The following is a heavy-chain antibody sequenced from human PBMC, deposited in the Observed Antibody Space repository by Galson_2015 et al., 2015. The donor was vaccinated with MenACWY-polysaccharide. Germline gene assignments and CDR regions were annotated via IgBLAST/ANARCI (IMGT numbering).Heavy chain of an antibody. CDR3: AKDRKYSSSWLGAFFDY. J-gene: IGHJ4*02. D-gene: IGHD6-13*01. CDR2: ISCSGGST. Sequence: SLRLSCAASGFTFSSYAMSWVRQAPGKGLEWVSAISCSGGSTYYADSVKGRFTISRDNSKNTQYLHMNSLRAEDTAVYYCAKDRKYSSSWLGAFFDYWGQGTLVTVSS. V-gene: IGHV3-23*01. CDR1: GFTFSSYA.